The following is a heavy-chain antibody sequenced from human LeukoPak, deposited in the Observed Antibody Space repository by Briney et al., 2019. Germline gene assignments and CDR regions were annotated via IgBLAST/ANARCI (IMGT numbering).Heavy chain of an antibody. V-gene: IGHV3-48*01. CDR2: ISSSSSAI. CDR1: GFTFSSYS. CDR3: ARSRVRYCSSTSCLQTYYYYGMDV. Sequence: TGGSLRLSCAASGFTFSSYSMNWVRQAPGKGLEWVSYISSSSSAIYYADSVKGRFTISRDNAKNSLYLQMNSLRAEDTAVYYCARSRVRYCSSTSCLQTYYYYGMDVWGQGTTVTVSS. J-gene: IGHJ6*02. D-gene: IGHD2-2*01.